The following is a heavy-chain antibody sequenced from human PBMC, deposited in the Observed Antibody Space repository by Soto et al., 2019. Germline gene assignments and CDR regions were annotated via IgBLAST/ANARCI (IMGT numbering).Heavy chain of an antibody. CDR1: GGTFSSYT. D-gene: IGHD1-26*01. Sequence: QVQLVQSGAEVKKPGSSVKVSCKASGGTFSSYTISWVRQAPGQGLEWMGRIIPILGIANYAQKFQGRVTITADKSTSTAYMELSSLRSEDTAVYYCARAFLPRIEERYFDYWGQGTLVTVSS. V-gene: IGHV1-69*02. CDR2: IIPILGIA. J-gene: IGHJ4*02. CDR3: ARAFLPRIEERYFDY.